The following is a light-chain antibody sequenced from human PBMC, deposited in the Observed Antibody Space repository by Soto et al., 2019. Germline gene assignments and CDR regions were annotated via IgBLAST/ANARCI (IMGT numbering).Light chain of an antibody. CDR3: QQCNGPIT. CDR2: DAS. J-gene: IGKJ5*01. V-gene: IGKV1-5*01. Sequence: DVQMTQNHSTLSAFVGDIVTITCRASQSIGNRLAWYQQKPGKAPKLLIYDASSLQSGVPSRFSGSGSGTAFTLTITGLQPDDFASYYCQQCNGPITFGQGRLLEV. CDR1: QSIGNR.